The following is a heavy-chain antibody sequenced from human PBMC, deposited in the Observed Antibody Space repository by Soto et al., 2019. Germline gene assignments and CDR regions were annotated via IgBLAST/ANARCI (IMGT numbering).Heavy chain of an antibody. Sequence: ASVKVSCKASGCTFSSYAISWVRQAPGQGLEWMGGIIPIFGTANYAQKLQGRVTITTDESTSTAYMELSSLRSDDTAVYYCAREGGPSVSFSMLGVVIAPEDYYYYGMDVWGQGTTVTVSS. CDR3: AREGGPSVSFSMLGVVIAPEDYYYYGMDV. D-gene: IGHD3-22*01. V-gene: IGHV1-69*05. J-gene: IGHJ6*02. CDR2: IIPIFGTA. CDR1: GCTFSSYA.